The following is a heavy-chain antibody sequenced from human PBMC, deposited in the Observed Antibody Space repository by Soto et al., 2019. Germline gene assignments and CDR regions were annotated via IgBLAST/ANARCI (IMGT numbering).Heavy chain of an antibody. V-gene: IGHV3-23*01. CDR2: TGGGGNT. J-gene: IGHJ5*02. CDR3: AKDPNPAYCSGGICSSS. Sequence: EVQLLESGGGLVQPGGSLRLSCVASGFTFSTNAMSWVRQAPGTGLEWVSTTGGGGNTYYADSVKGRFTISRDNSKNTLYLLMKSLRAEDTALYYCAKDPNPAYCSGGICSSSWGQGTLVTVSS. CDR1: GFTFSTNA. D-gene: IGHD2-15*01.